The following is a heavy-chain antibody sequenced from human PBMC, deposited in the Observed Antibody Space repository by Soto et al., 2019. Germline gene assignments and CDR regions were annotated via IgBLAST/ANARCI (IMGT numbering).Heavy chain of an antibody. Sequence: SETLSLTCTVSGGSISSYYWSWIRQPPGKGLEWIGYIYYSGSTNYNPSLKSRVTISVDTSKNQFSLKLSSVTAADTAVYYCARLAPGTESYYFDYWGQGTLVTVSS. J-gene: IGHJ4*02. CDR2: IYYSGST. CDR1: GGSISSYY. CDR3: ARLAPGTESYYFDY. V-gene: IGHV4-59*08. D-gene: IGHD1-1*01.